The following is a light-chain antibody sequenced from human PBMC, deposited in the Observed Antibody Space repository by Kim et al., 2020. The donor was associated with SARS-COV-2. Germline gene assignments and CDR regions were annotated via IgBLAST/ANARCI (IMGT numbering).Light chain of an antibody. CDR1: SSNIGAGYD. J-gene: IGLJ3*02. Sequence: QSVLTQPPSVSGAPGQRVTISCTGNSSNIGAGYDVHWYQQVPGTAPKLLIYGNSNRPSGVPDRFSGSKSGTSASVAITGLQAEDEADYYCQSHDSSLSGVFGGGTQLTVL. CDR2: GNS. V-gene: IGLV1-40*01. CDR3: QSHDSSLSGV.